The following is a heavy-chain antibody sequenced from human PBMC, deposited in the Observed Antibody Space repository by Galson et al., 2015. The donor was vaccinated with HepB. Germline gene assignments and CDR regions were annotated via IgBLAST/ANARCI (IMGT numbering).Heavy chain of an antibody. D-gene: IGHD6-19*01. V-gene: IGHV3-7*01. CDR3: AKDPYLYSALAGTMAGFDY. Sequence: SLRLSCAASGFTFSSFWMSWVRQAPGKGLEWVANIKQDGREKYCVDSVKGRFTISRDNAKNTLYLQMNSLRAEDTALYYCAKDPYLYSALAGTMAGFDYWGQGTLVTVSS. CDR2: IKQDGREK. J-gene: IGHJ4*02. CDR1: GFTFSSFW.